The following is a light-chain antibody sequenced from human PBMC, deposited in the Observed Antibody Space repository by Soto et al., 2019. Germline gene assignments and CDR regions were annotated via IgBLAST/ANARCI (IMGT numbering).Light chain of an antibody. CDR3: QQYKSYLRT. Sequence: DIQMTQSPSTLSASVGDRVTITCRASQTIGSWLAWYQQKPGKAPKLLIYAASTLESGVSSRFSGRGSGTEFTLTINSLQPEDFATYYCQQYKSYLRTFGQGTKVDI. CDR2: AAS. CDR1: QTIGSW. V-gene: IGKV1-5*01. J-gene: IGKJ1*01.